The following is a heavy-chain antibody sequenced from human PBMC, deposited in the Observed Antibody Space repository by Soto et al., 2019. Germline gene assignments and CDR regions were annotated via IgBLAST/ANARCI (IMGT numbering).Heavy chain of an antibody. CDR2: IYYSGST. D-gene: IGHD5-18*01. CDR3: ARESGYSYGKFDY. Sequence: QVQLQESGPGLVKPSQTLSLTCTVSGGSISSGDYYWSWIRQPPGKGLEWIGYIYYSGSTYYNPSLKSRVTISVDTSKNQLSLKLSSVTAADTAVYFCARESGYSYGKFDYWGQGTLVTVSS. J-gene: IGHJ4*02. V-gene: IGHV4-30-4*01. CDR1: GGSISSGDYY.